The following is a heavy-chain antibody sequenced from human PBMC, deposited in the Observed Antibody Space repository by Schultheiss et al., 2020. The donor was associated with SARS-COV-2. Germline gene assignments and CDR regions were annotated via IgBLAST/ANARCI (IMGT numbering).Heavy chain of an antibody. Sequence: GGSLRLSCAASAITFSRHSMNWVRQAPGKGLEWVSYISSSSSYIYYADSVKGRFTISRDNSRNTLFLQMNSLRAEDSAIYYCAESYASGWFVSWGQGTLVTVSS. D-gene: IGHD2-2*01. V-gene: IGHV3-21*05. J-gene: IGHJ5*01. CDR2: ISSSSSYI. CDR1: AITFSRHS. CDR3: AESYASGWFVS.